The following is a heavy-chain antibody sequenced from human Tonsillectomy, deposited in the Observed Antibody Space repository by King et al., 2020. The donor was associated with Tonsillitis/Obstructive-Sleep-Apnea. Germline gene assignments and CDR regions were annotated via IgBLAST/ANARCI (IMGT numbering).Heavy chain of an antibody. CDR2: IYHTGGS. D-gene: IGHD3-3*01. Sequence: VQLQESGPGLVKPSGTLSLTCGVSGGSISTNTWWSWVRQSPGKGLEWIGDIYHTGGSNYNPSLKSRVSISLDKSKNQFSLRLTSVTAADTAVYFCARGIWGGGLRWDNWGQGTLVTVSS. CDR1: GGSISTNTW. J-gene: IGHJ4*02. CDR3: ARGIWGGGLRWDN. V-gene: IGHV4-4*02.